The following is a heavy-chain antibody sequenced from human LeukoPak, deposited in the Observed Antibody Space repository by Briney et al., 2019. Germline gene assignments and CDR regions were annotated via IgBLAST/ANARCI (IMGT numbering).Heavy chain of an antibody. D-gene: IGHD3-9*01. Sequence: GGSLRLSCVASGFTFSSYYMSWVRQAPGKGLEWVAHIDPDGNDKYYVDSVKGRFTISRDNAKNSLYLQVNSLRAEDTAVYYCAKDVGILTGPSDYFDYWGQGTLVTVSS. CDR3: AKDVGILTGPSDYFDY. V-gene: IGHV3-7*03. CDR2: IDPDGNDK. J-gene: IGHJ4*02. CDR1: GFTFSSYY.